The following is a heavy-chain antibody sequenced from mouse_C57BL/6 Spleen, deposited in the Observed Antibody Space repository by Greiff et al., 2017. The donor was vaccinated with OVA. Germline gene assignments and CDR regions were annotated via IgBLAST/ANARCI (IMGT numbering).Heavy chain of an antibody. D-gene: IGHD2-1*01. V-gene: IGHV1-42*01. CDR2: INPSTGGT. CDR3: ARSRDGNYGGYFDV. Sequence: VQLQQSGPELVKPGASVKISCKASGYSFTGYYMNWVKQSPEKSLEWIGAINPSTGGTTYNQKFKAKATLTVDKSSSTAYMQLQSLTSADSAVYYCARSRDGNYGGYFDVWGTGTTVTVSS. CDR1: GYSFTGYY. J-gene: IGHJ1*03.